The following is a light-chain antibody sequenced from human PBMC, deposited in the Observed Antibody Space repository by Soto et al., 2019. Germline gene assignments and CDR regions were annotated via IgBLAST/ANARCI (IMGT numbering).Light chain of an antibody. V-gene: IGKV3D-20*02. Sequence: EIVLTQSPGTLSLSPWERATLSCRASQSVSSNYLAWYQQKPGQAPRLLIYGASTRATDIPARFSGSGSGTDFTLTISSLEPEDFAVYYCQQRSNWWTFGQGTKVDIK. CDR3: QQRSNWWT. J-gene: IGKJ1*01. CDR1: QSVSSNY. CDR2: GAS.